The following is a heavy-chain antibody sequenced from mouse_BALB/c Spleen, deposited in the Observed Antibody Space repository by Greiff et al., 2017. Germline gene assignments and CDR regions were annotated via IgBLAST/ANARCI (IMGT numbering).Heavy chain of an antibody. CDR1: GFTFSSYA. CDR2: ISSGGST. J-gene: IGHJ4*01. CDR3: AKDGGSSTAMDY. V-gene: IGHV5-6-5*01. Sequence: EVQLQESGGGLVKPGGSLKLSCAASGFTFSSYAMSWVRQTPEKRLEWVASISSGGSTYYPDSVKGRFTISRDNARNILYLQMSSLRSEDTAMYYCAKDGGSSTAMDYWGQGTSVTVSS.